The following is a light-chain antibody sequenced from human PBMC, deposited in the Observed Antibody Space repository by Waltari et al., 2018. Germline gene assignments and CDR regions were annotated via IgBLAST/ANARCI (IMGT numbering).Light chain of an antibody. Sequence: DIQMTQSPSTLSASVGDRVTITCRASQSISGWLAWYQQRPGKAPNLLIYKASSLESGVPSRFSGSGSGTEFTLTISSLQPDDFATYYCQQYNSYSRTFCHGTTLEI. CDR3: QQYNSYSRT. V-gene: IGKV1-5*03. CDR2: KAS. J-gene: IGKJ1*01. CDR1: QSISGW.